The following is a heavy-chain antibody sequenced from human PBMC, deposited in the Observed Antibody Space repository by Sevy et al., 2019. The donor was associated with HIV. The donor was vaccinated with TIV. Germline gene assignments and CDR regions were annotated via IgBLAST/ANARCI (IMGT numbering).Heavy chain of an antibody. CDR1: GGSISSYY. CDR2: IYTSGST. CDR3: AREEIVVVPAVYYYYGMDV. Sequence: SEILSLTCTVSGGSISSYYWSWIRQPAGKGLEWIGRIYTSGSTNYNPSLKSRVTMSVDTSKNQFSLKLSSVTAADTAVYYCAREEIVVVPAVYYYYGMDVWGQGTTVTVSS. V-gene: IGHV4-4*07. D-gene: IGHD2-2*01. J-gene: IGHJ6*02.